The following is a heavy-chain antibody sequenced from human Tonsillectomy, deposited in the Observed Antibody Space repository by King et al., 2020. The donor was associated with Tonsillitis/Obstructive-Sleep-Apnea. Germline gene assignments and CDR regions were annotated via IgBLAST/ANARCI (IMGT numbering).Heavy chain of an antibody. Sequence: DQLVQSGGALVQPGGSLRLSCAASGFTFSSYAMSWVRQAPGEGLEWGSAISGSGGSTYYADSVKGRFTISRDNSKNTLYLQMNSLRAEDTAVYYCAKDKDCSGGSCYEGDYWGQGTLVTVSS. J-gene: IGHJ4*02. CDR2: ISGSGGST. D-gene: IGHD2-15*01. V-gene: IGHV3-23*04. CDR3: AKDKDCSGGSCYEGDY. CDR1: GFTFSSYA.